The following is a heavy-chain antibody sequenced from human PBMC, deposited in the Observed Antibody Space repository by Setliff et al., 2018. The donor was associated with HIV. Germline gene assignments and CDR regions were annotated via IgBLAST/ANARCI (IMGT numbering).Heavy chain of an antibody. Sequence: GASVKVSCKASGYTFTGHDLHWVRQAPGQGLEWMGWINHNSGGGNYAQNFQGRVTMTRDTSISTAYMELNDLRSDDTAVYYCARFPLRASVSPDYWGQGTLVTVSS. J-gene: IGHJ4*02. CDR2: INHNSGGG. V-gene: IGHV1-2*02. CDR3: ARFPLRASVSPDY. D-gene: IGHD4-17*01. CDR1: GYTFTGHD.